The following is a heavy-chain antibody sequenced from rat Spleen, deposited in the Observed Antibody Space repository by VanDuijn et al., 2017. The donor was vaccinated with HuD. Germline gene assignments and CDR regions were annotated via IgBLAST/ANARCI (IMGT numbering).Heavy chain of an antibody. CDR3: ARWGNYPGLRGFAY. D-gene: IGHD1-4*01. J-gene: IGHJ3*01. CDR2: ISYSGSP. V-gene: IGHV3-1*01. Sequence: EVQLQESGPGLVKPSQSLSLTCSVTGYSITSNYWGWIRKFPGNKMEWMGYISYSGSPSYNPSLKSRISITRDTSKNQFFLQLNSVTTEDTATYYCARWGNYPGLRGFAYWGQGTLVTVSS. CDR1: GYSITSNY.